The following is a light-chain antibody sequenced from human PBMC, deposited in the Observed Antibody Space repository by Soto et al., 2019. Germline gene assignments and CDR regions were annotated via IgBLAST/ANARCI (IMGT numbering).Light chain of an antibody. J-gene: IGKJ2*01. CDR2: KTS. Sequence: DIQMTQSPSTLSASVGDRVTITCRASQTTTNWLAWYQQKPGKAPKLLIYKTSSLASGVPSRFSGSGSGTEFTLTISSLQPDDFASYYCQQYSSYSYTFGQGTKLEI. CDR3: QQYSSYSYT. V-gene: IGKV1-5*03. CDR1: QTTTNW.